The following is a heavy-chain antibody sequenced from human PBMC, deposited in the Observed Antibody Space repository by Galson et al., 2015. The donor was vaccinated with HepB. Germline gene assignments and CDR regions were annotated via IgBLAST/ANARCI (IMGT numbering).Heavy chain of an antibody. D-gene: IGHD3-3*01. J-gene: IGHJ3*02. V-gene: IGHV3-64D*06. CDR1: GFTFSNYA. CDR2: ISSNGDNT. Sequence: SLRLSCAASGFTFSNYAMHWVRQAPGKGLEHVSIISSNGDNTWNADSVKGRFTISRDNSKNTLYLQMSSLRAEDTAVYYCVKDGGTIFGVVNYAFDIWGQGTMVTVSS. CDR3: VKDGGTIFGVVNYAFDI.